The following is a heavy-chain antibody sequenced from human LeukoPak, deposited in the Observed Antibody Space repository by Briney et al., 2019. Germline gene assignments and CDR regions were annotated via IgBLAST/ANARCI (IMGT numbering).Heavy chain of an antibody. Sequence: PGGSLRLSCAASEFTCSRYSMNWVSQAPGKGLEWVSSISSTGDIYYADSVKGRFTISRDNAKNSLYLQMNSLRAEDTAVYYCARVGDRWANDYWGQGTLVTVSS. J-gene: IGHJ4*02. CDR3: ARVGDRWANDY. V-gene: IGHV3-21*01. D-gene: IGHD3-16*01. CDR2: ISSTGDI. CDR1: EFTCSRYS.